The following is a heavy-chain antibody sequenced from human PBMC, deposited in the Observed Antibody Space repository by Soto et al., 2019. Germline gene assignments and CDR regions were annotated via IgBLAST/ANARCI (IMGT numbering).Heavy chain of an antibody. CDR2: IYHSGST. Sequence: PSETLSLTCAVSGGSISSGGYSWSWNRQPPGKGLEWIGYIYHSGSTYYNPSLKSRVTISVDTSKNQFSLKLSSVTAADTAVYYCARISLVAGRDNGDYWGQGTLVTVSS. CDR3: ARISLVAGRDNGDY. CDR1: GGSISSGGYS. D-gene: IGHD6-19*01. J-gene: IGHJ4*02. V-gene: IGHV4-30-2*01.